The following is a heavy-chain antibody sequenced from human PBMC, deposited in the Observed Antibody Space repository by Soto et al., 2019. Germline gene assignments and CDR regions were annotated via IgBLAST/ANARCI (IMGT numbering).Heavy chain of an antibody. CDR2: ISYDGNKK. CDR1: GFTLSSYS. Sequence: QVQLVESGGGVVQPGRSLRLSCAASGFTLSSYSMHWVRQAPGKGLDWVSVISYDGNKKLYGDSVKGRFNISRDSSKNTVYLQMNSLRPEDSAVYYCARSVAVAALGYWGQGALVTVSS. V-gene: IGHV3-30-3*01. D-gene: IGHD6-19*01. CDR3: ARSVAVAALGY. J-gene: IGHJ4*02.